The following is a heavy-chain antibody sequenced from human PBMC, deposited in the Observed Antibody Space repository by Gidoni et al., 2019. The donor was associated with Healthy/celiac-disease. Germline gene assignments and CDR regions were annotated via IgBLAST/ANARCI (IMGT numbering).Heavy chain of an antibody. V-gene: IGHV3-30*04. CDR1: GFTFSSYA. CDR3: ARDKGPASILFYFDY. Sequence: QVQLVESGGGVVQPGRSLRLSCAASGFTFSSYAMHWVRQAPGKGLEWVAVISYDGSNKYYADSVKGRFTISRDNSKNTLYLQMNSLRAEDTAVYYCARDKGPASILFYFDYWGQGTLVTVSS. CDR2: ISYDGSNK. J-gene: IGHJ4*02. D-gene: IGHD6-6*01.